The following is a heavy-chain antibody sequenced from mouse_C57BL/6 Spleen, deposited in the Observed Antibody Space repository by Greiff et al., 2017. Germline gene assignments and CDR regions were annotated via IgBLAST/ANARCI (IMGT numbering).Heavy chain of an antibody. CDR1: GYTFTDYN. Sequence: EVQLQESGPELVKPGASVKIPCKASGYTFTDYNMDWVKQSHGKSLEWIGDINPNNGGTIYNQKFKGKATLTVDKSSSTAYMELRSLTSEDTAVYYCARSVDGYSYYYAMDYWGQGTSVTVSS. D-gene: IGHD2-3*01. CDR3: ARSVDGYSYYYAMDY. V-gene: IGHV1-18*01. J-gene: IGHJ4*01. CDR2: INPNNGGT.